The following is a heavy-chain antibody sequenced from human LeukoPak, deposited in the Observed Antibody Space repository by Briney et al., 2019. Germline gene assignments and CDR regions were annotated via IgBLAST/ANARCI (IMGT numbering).Heavy chain of an antibody. CDR1: GGSFSGYY. D-gene: IGHD3-16*01. V-gene: IGHV4-34*01. J-gene: IGHJ5*02. CDR3: ARGVTYYDYVWHP. CDR2: INHSGST. Sequence: SETLSLTCAVYGGSFSGYYWSWIRQPPGKGLEWIGEINHSGSTNYNPSLKSRVTISVDTSKNQFSLKLSSVTAADTAVYYCARGVTYYDYVWHPWGQGTLVTASS.